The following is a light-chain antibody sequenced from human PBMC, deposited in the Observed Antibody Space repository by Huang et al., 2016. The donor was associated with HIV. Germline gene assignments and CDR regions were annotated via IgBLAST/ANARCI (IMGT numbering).Light chain of an antibody. CDR3: QQSYSALFT. V-gene: IGKV1-39*01. CDR2: TTS. Sequence: DIQMTQSPSSLSASVGDRVTITCRASQNINSYLNWYQQKRGKAPKLLIYTTSSLESGVPSRFSGSGSGTDFTLTISSLQPEDSATYYCQQSYSALFTFGPGTKVDI. J-gene: IGKJ3*01. CDR1: QNINSY.